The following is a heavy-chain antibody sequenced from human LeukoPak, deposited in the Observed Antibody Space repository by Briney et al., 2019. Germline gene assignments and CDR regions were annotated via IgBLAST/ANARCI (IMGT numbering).Heavy chain of an antibody. Sequence: GGSLRLSCAASGFTFRSYWMHWVRQAPGKGLEWVANIKQDGSEKYYVDSVRGRFTISRDNAKNSLYLQMNSLRAEDTAVYYCARMGYCSSTSCPPLTRMDVWGQGTTVTVSS. J-gene: IGHJ6*02. CDR3: ARMGYCSSTSCPPLTRMDV. D-gene: IGHD2-2*01. CDR2: IKQDGSEK. V-gene: IGHV3-7*01. CDR1: GFTFRSYW.